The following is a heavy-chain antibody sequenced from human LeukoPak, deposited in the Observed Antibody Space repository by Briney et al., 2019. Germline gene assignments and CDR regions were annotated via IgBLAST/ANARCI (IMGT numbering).Heavy chain of an antibody. J-gene: IGHJ4*01. V-gene: IGHV3-73*01. D-gene: IGHD4-17*01. CDR3: TRLGYGDYRGHDY. CDR1: GFTFSGSC. Sequence: GGSLRLSCAASGFTFSGSCMHWVRQASGKGLEWVGRIRSKANSYATAYAASVKGRFTISRDDSKNTAYLQMNSLKTEDTAVYYCTRLGYGDYRGHDYWGQGTLVTVSS. CDR2: IRSKANSYAT.